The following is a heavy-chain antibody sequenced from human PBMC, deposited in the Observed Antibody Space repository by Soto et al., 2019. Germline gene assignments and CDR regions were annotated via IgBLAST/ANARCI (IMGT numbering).Heavy chain of an antibody. CDR2: IYPGDSDT. D-gene: IGHD3-3*01. V-gene: IGHV5-51*01. Sequence: EVQLVQSGAEVKKPGESLKISCKGSGYSFTSYWIGWVRQMPGKGLEWMGIIYPGDSDTRYSPSFQGQVTISADKSISTAYLQWSSLKASDTAMYYCASLRFLETGVSGWFDPWGQGTLVTVSS. CDR1: GYSFTSYW. J-gene: IGHJ5*02. CDR3: ASLRFLETGVSGWFDP.